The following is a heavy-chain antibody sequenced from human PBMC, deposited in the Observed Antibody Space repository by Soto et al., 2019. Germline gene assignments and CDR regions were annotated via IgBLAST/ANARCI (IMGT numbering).Heavy chain of an antibody. Sequence: GESLKMSCNGSGYSFTSYCISLVLQMPGKGLDWMGRIDPSDSYTNYSPSFQGHVTISADKSISTAYLQWSSLKASDTAMYYCARTPNYDYVWGSYRQTDAFDIWGQGTMVTVSS. CDR3: ARTPNYDYVWGSYRQTDAFDI. CDR2: IDPSDSYT. V-gene: IGHV5-10-1*01. D-gene: IGHD3-16*02. CDR1: GYSFTSYC. J-gene: IGHJ3*02.